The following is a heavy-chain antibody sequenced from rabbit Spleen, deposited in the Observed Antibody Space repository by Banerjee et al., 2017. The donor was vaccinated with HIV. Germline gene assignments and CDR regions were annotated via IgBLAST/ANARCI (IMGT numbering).Heavy chain of an antibody. CDR3: ARDLVGVIGWNFYL. V-gene: IGHV1S45*01. D-gene: IGHD1-1*01. Sequence: QQQLVESGGGLVKPGASLTLTCKASGFTISSSYWICWVRQAPGKGLEWIACIEVGDSSFTYFATWARCRFTISRTSSTTVTLRMTSLTAADRAAYFCARDLVGVIGWNFYLWGPGTLVTVS. J-gene: IGHJ4*01. CDR2: IEVGDSSFT. CDR1: GFTISSSYW.